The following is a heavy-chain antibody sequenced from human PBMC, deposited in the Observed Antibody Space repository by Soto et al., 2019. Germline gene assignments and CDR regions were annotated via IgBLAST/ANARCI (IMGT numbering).Heavy chain of an antibody. CDR3: AREVPYYVSRASSLDY. V-gene: IGHV6-1*01. D-gene: IGHD3-16*01. CDR2: TYYRSRWYN. Sequence: SQTLSLTCAISGDSVSGNSAAWNWIRQSPSRGLEWLGRTYYRSRWYNDYAVSVKSRITVTPDTSKNQFSLHLNSVTPEDTAVYYCAREVPYYVSRASSLDYWGQGALVTVSS. CDR1: GDSVSGNSAA. J-gene: IGHJ4*02.